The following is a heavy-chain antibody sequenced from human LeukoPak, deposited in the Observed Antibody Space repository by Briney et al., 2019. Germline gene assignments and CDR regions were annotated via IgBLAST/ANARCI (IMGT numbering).Heavy chain of an antibody. Sequence: GGSLRLSCAASGFTVSSNYMSWVRQAPGKGLEWVSVIYSGGSTYYADSVKGRFTISRDNSKNTLYLQMNSLRAEDTAVYYCAILYSYASSFVDYWGQGTLVTVSS. CDR2: IYSGGST. D-gene: IGHD5-18*01. CDR3: AILYSYASSFVDY. J-gene: IGHJ4*02. V-gene: IGHV3-53*05. CDR1: GFTVSSNY.